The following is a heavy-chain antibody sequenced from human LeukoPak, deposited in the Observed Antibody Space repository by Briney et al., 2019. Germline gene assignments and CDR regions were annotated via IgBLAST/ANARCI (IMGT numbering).Heavy chain of an antibody. D-gene: IGHD1-26*01. CDR2: IYYSGST. Sequence: SETLSLTCTVSGGSISSYYWSWIRQPPGKGLEWIGYIYYSGSTNYNPSLKSRVTISVDTSKNQFSLKLSSVTAADTAVYYCAKSGSYLLYFRHWGQGTLVTVSS. J-gene: IGHJ1*01. CDR3: AKSGSYLLYFRH. CDR1: GGSISSYY. V-gene: IGHV4-59*01.